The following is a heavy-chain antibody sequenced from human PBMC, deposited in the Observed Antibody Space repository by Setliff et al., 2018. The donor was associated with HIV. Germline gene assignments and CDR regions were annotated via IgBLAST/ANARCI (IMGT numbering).Heavy chain of an antibody. Sequence: ETLSLTCTVSAGSIRSSTYYWAWIRQPPGKGLEWIGTIYYSGSTYYNPSLKSRATISVDMSNNQLSLRLSSVTAADTAVYYCARGLSSQTYWGTRPLGLDYWGQGSLVTVSS. CDR2: IYYSGST. CDR3: ARGLSSQTYWGTRPLGLDY. CDR1: AGSIRSSTYY. V-gene: IGHV4-39*01. D-gene: IGHD2-2*01. J-gene: IGHJ4*01.